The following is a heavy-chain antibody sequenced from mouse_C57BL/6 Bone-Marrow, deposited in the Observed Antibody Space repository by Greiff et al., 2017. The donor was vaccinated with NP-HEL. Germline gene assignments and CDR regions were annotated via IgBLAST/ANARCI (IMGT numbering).Heavy chain of an antibody. D-gene: IGHD2-5*01. CDR1: GFSLTRYA. CDR2: IWTGGGT. CDR3: ASHSKRAMDY. J-gene: IGHJ4*01. Sequence: VKLMESGPGLVAPSQSLSITCPVSGFSLTRYAISWVRQPPGKGLEWLGVIWTGGGTNYNSALKSRLSISKDNSKSQVFLKMNSLQTDDTARYYCASHSKRAMDYWGQGTSVTVSS. V-gene: IGHV2-9-1*01.